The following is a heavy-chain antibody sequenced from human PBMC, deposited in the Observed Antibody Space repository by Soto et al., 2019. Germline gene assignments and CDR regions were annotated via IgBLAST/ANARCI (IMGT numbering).Heavy chain of an antibody. CDR3: VKEGAGGGRGVIITVCYGMDV. D-gene: IGHD3-10*01. V-gene: IGHV3-30*18. CDR1: GFTFSSYG. Sequence: QVQLVESGGGVVQPGRSLRLSCAASGFTFSSYGMHWVLQAPGKGLSLVAVISYDGSNKYYADSVKGRFTISRDHSKNALYLQMSGLRAEDRAVFYCVKEGAGGGRGVIITVCYGMDVWGQGTTVTVSS. J-gene: IGHJ6*02. CDR2: ISYDGSNK.